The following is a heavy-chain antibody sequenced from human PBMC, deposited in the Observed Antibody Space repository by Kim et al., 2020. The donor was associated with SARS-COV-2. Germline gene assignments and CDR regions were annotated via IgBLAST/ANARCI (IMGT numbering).Heavy chain of an antibody. CDR1: GYSFTSYW. D-gene: IGHD3-10*01. V-gene: IGHV5-51*01. CDR3: ARHTRFGELSRYYYGMDV. J-gene: IGHJ6*02. Sequence: GESLKISCNGSGYSFTSYWIGWVRQMPGKGLEWMGIIYPGDSDTRYSPSFQGQVTISADKSISTAYLQWSSLKASDTAMYYCARHTRFGELSRYYYGMDVWGQGTTVTVSS. CDR2: IYPGDSDT.